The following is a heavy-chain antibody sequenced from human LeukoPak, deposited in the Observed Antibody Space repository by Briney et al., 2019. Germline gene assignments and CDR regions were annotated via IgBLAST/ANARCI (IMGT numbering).Heavy chain of an antibody. CDR3: VRDAYSYGLLSKVFDY. V-gene: IGHV1-3*04. CDR1: GYSFTSYA. Sequence: GASVKVSCKASGYSFTSYAMHWVRQAPAQRHEWMGWINIANGDTKSSQKFQGRVTITRDTSTSTAYMVLSSLRSEDTAVYYCVRDAYSYGLLSKVFDYWGQGTLVTVYS. CDR2: INIANGDT. J-gene: IGHJ4*02. D-gene: IGHD5-18*01.